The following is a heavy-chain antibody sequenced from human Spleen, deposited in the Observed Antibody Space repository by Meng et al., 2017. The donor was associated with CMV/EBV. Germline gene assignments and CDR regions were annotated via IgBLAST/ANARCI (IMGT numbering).Heavy chain of an antibody. CDR2: INPSGGNT. CDR1: GYSFTTYY. CDR3: ARAPPTKLLWFGELLKSYYYGMDV. Sequence: ASVKVSCKASGYSFTTYYMHWVRQAPGQGLEWMGIINPSGGNTSYAQKFQDRVTMTRDTSTSTLYMELSSLRSEDTAVYYCARAPPTKLLWFGELLKSYYYGMDVWGQGTTVTVS. D-gene: IGHD3-10*01. J-gene: IGHJ6*02. V-gene: IGHV1-46*01.